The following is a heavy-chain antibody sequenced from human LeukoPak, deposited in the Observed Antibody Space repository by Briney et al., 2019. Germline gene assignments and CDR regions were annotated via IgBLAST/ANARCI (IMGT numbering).Heavy chain of an antibody. V-gene: IGHV1-8*01. D-gene: IGHD6-19*01. CDR3: AREPSPDLGVAGQMIYYYYYMDV. CDR1: GYTFTSYD. J-gene: IGHJ6*03. Sequence: ASVKVSCKASGYTFTSYDINWVRQATGQGLEWMGWTNPNSGNTGYAQKFQGRVTMTRNTSISTAYMELSSLRSEDTAVYYCAREPSPDLGVAGQMIYYYYYMDVWGKGTTVTVSS. CDR2: TNPNSGNT.